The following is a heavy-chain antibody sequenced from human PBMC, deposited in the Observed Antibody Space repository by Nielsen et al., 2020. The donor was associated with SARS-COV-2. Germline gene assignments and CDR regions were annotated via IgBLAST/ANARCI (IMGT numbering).Heavy chain of an antibody. D-gene: IGHD2-2*01. V-gene: IGHV4-59*12. CDR1: GGSISSYY. CDR2: IYYSGST. Sequence: SETLSLTCTVSGGSISSYYWSWIRQPPGKGLEWIGYIYYSGSTNYNPSLKSRVTISVDTSKNQFSLKLSSVTAADTAVYYCARVAQLLWYYYYYGMDVWGQGTTVTVSS. J-gene: IGHJ6*02. CDR3: ARVAQLLWYYYYYGMDV.